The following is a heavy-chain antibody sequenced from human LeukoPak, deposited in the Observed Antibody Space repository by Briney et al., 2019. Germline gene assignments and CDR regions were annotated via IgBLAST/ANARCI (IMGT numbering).Heavy chain of an antibody. J-gene: IGHJ5*02. CDR2: INPNSGGT. CDR1: GYTFTGYY. Sequence: ASVKVSCKASGYTFTGYYMHWVRQAPGQGLEWMGWINPNSGGTNYAQKFQGRVTMTRDTSISTAYMEPSRLRSDDTAVYYCARGPSGRYQNNNWFDPWGQGTLVTVSS. CDR3: ARGPSGRYQNNNWFDP. D-gene: IGHD3-9*01. V-gene: IGHV1-2*02.